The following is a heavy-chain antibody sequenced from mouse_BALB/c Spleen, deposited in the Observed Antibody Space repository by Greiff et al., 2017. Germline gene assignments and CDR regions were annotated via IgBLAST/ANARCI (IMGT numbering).Heavy chain of an antibody. V-gene: IGHV5-17*02. CDR1: GFTFSSFG. CDR2: ISSGSSTI. J-gene: IGHJ4*01. Sequence: VQLQQSGGGLVQPGGSRKLSCAASGFTFSSFGMHWVRQAPEKGLEWVAYISSGSSTIYYADTVKGRFTISRDNPKNTLFLQMTSLRSEDTAMYYCARNGNFYAMDYWGQGTSVTVSS. D-gene: IGHD2-1*01. CDR3: ARNGNFYAMDY.